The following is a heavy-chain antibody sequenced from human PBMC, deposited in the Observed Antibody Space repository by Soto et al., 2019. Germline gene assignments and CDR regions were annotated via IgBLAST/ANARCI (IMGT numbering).Heavy chain of an antibody. Sequence: GASVTVACKASGYTFTNTVINWVRQAPGQGRGWRGWRKPNRGNTGYAQKIQGRASTPRNTTITTAYTDLSSTSSDDRAVPYSARVMLGGHSDYWGQGTLVTVSS. CDR2: RKPNRGNT. J-gene: IGHJ4*02. D-gene: IGHD2-15*01. CDR3: ARVMLGGHSDY. V-gene: IGHV1-8*01. CDR1: GYTFTNTV.